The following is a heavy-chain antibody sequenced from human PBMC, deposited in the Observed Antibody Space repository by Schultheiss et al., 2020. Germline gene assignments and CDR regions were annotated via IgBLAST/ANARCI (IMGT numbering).Heavy chain of an antibody. CDR2: ISGSGGST. CDR1: GFTFSTYG. V-gene: IGHV3-23*01. CDR3: AKDWAEPGDY. J-gene: IGHJ4*02. D-gene: IGHD3-16*01. Sequence: GGSLRLSCAASGFTFSTYGMSWVRQAPGKGLEWVSAISGSGGSTYYADSVKGRFTISRDSSKNTLFLQMNSLRTEDTAVYYCAKDWAEPGDYWGQGTLVTVSS.